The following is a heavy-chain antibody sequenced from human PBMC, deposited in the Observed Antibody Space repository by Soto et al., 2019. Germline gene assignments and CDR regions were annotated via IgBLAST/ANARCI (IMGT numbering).Heavy chain of an antibody. V-gene: IGHV1-45*02. D-gene: IGHD4-17*01. CDR1: GYTFTYRY. J-gene: IGHJ3*02. CDR3: ASLGDYDAFDI. CDR2: ITPFNGNT. Sequence: GASVKVSCKASGYTFTYRYLHWVRQAPGQALEWMGWITPFNGNTNYAQKFQDGVTITRDRSMSTAYMELSSLRSEDTAMYYCASLGDYDAFDIWGQGTMVTVSS.